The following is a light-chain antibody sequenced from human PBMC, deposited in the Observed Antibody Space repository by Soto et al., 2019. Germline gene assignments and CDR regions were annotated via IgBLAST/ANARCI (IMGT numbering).Light chain of an antibody. V-gene: IGLV2-14*01. Sequence: QSALTQPASVSGSPGQSITISCTGTSSDVGGYNYVSWYQQHPGKAPKLMIYEVSNRPSGVSNRFSGSKSGNTASLTISGLQAEDEADYYGSSYTSSKVFGTGTKVTVL. CDR3: SSYTSSKV. CDR1: SSDVGGYNY. J-gene: IGLJ1*01. CDR2: EVS.